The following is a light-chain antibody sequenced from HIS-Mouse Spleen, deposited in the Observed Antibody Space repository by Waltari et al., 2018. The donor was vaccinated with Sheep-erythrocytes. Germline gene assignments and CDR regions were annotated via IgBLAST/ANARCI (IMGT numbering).Light chain of an antibody. CDR3: QAWDSSTGVV. CDR2: QAS. V-gene: IGLV3-1*01. Sequence: SYELTQPPSVSVSPGQTASITCSGDNLGDKYACWYQQKPGQSPVLVIYQASKRPSGIPERFSGSKSGNTATLTISGTQAMDEADYYCQAWDSSTGVVFGGGTKLTVL. CDR1: NLGDKY. J-gene: IGLJ2*01.